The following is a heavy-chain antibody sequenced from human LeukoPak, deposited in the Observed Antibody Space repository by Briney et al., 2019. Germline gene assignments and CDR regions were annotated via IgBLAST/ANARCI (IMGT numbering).Heavy chain of an antibody. V-gene: IGHV3-23*01. D-gene: IGHD4-17*01. J-gene: IGHJ2*01. CDR2: VSIGGTNT. CDR3: AKDRTTVSYWYFDL. CDR1: GLTFSSYA. Sequence: GGSLRLSCAASGLTFSSYAMSWVRQAPGKGLEWVSAVSIGGTNTYYADSGKGRFTISRDNSKNTLYLQMNSLRVEDTAVYYCAKDRTTVSYWYFDLWGRGTLVTVSS.